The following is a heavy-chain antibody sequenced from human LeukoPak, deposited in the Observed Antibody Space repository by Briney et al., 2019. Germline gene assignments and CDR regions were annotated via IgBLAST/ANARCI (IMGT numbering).Heavy chain of an antibody. CDR3: ARISTTSLIKGFDY. J-gene: IGHJ4*02. V-gene: IGHV4-30-2*01. CDR1: GGSISSGGYS. CDR2: IYRSGST. Sequence: SETLSLTCAVSGGSISSGGYSWSWIRQPPGKGLEWIGYIYRSGSTYYNPPLKSRVTISVDRSKNQFSLKLSSVTAADTAVYYCARISTTSLIKGFDYWGQGTLVTVSS. D-gene: IGHD4-17*01.